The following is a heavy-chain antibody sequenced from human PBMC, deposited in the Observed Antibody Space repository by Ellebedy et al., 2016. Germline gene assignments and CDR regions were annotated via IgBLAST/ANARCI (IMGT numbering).Heavy chain of an antibody. D-gene: IGHD6-19*01. CDR1: GFTFSSYS. CDR2: ISSSSSYI. V-gene: IGHV3-21*01. Sequence: GESLKISCAASGFTFSSYSMNWVRQAPGKGLEWVSSISSSSSYIYYADSVKGRFTISRDNAKNSLYLQMNSLRAEDTAVYYCARDIMGSSGAIDYWGQGTLVTVSS. CDR3: ARDIMGSSGAIDY. J-gene: IGHJ4*02.